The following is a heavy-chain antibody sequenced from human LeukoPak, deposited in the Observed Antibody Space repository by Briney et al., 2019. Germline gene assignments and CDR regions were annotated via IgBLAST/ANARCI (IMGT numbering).Heavy chain of an antibody. Sequence: SETLSLTCTVSGGSISSSYWTWIRQPPGKGLEWIGEINHSGSTNYNPSLKSRVTISVDTSKNQFSLKLSSVTAADTAVYHCARGLGDIVVVVAATYYFDYWGQGTLVTVSS. V-gene: IGHV4-34*01. CDR3: ARGLGDIVVVVAATYYFDY. J-gene: IGHJ4*02. CDR2: INHSGST. D-gene: IGHD2-15*01. CDR1: GGSISSSY.